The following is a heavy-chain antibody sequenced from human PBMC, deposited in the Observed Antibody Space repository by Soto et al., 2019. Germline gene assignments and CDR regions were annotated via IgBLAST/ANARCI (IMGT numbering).Heavy chain of an antibody. V-gene: IGHV4-59*01. D-gene: IGHD6-6*01. CDR3: ARGVQRNYYYGMDV. Sequence: AETLSLTCTVSGGSISSYYWSWIRQPPGKGLEWVGYIYYSGSTNYNPSLKSRVTISVDTSKNQFSLKLSSVTAADTAVYYCARGVQRNYYYGMDVWGQGTTVTFSS. J-gene: IGHJ6*02. CDR2: IYYSGST. CDR1: GGSISSYY.